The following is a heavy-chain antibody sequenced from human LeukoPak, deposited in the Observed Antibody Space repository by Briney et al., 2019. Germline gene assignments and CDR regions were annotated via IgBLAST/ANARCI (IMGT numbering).Heavy chain of an antibody. D-gene: IGHD6-19*01. Sequence: GGSLRLSCAASGFTFSSYSMNWVRQAPGKGLEWVSSICSTSRCIFCADSVKGRFTISRDNAKSSLYLQMNTLRAEDTAVYYCARGAIAVAGPRRAFDIWGQGTMVTVSS. V-gene: IGHV3-21*01. J-gene: IGHJ3*02. CDR2: ICSTSRCI. CDR1: GFTFSSYS. CDR3: ARGAIAVAGPRRAFDI.